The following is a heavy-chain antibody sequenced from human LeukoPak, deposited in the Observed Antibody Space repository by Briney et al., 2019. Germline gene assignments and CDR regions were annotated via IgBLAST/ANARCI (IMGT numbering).Heavy chain of an antibody. CDR3: AKGDARGDGYNLDAFDI. D-gene: IGHD5-24*01. Sequence: GGSLRLSCAASGFTFSSYAMSWVRQAPGKRLEWVSAISGSGGSTYYADSVKGRFTISRDNSKNTLYLQMNSLRAEDTAVYYCAKGDARGDGYNLDAFDIWGQGTMVTVSS. CDR1: GFTFSSYA. V-gene: IGHV3-23*01. CDR2: ISGSGGST. J-gene: IGHJ3*02.